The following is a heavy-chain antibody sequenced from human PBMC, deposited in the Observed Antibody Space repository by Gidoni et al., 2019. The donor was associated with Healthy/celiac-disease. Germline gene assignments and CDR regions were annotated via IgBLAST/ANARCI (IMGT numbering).Heavy chain of an antibody. CDR3: ARDSIFGVSNWFDP. CDR1: GYTFTSYA. CDR2: INAGNGNT. Sequence: QVQLVQSGAEVKKPGASVKVSCKASGYTFTSYAMHWVRQAPGQRLEWMGWINAGNGNTKYSQKFQGRVTITRDTSASTAYMELSSLRSEDTAVYYCARDSIFGVSNWFDPWGQGTLVTVSS. J-gene: IGHJ5*02. D-gene: IGHD3-3*01. V-gene: IGHV1-3*01.